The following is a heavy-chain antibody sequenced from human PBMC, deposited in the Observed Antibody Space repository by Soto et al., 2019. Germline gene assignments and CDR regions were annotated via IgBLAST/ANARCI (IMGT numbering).Heavy chain of an antibody. CDR2: IYSDGRT. J-gene: IGHJ4*02. Sequence: PGGSLRLSCAASGFTVSKKYMTWVRQPPGKGLEWVSVIYSDGRTFPADSMKGRFSISRDISKNTLYLQMNSLRAEVTAIYYCAGGYSNGYFDCWGQGILVTVSS. CDR1: GFTVSKKY. CDR3: AGGYSNGYFDC. D-gene: IGHD5-18*01. V-gene: IGHV3-66*01.